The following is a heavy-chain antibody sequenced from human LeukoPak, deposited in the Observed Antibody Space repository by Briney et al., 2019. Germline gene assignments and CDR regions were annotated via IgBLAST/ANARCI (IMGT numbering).Heavy chain of an antibody. CDR1: GFTFSSYW. J-gene: IGHJ5*02. D-gene: IGHD4-23*01. CDR3: AGESPEVTPGS. Sequence: GGSLRLSCAASGFTFSSYWMSWVRQAPGKGLEWVANINQDGSDKNYVDSVKGRFTISRDNAKNSLYLQMNTLRAEDTSVYYCAGESPEVTPGSWGQGTLVTGSS. CDR2: INQDGSDK. V-gene: IGHV3-7*01.